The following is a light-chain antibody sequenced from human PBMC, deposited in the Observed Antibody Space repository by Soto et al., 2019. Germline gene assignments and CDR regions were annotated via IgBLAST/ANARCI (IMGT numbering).Light chain of an antibody. CDR2: EDN. Sequence: NFMLTQPHSVSASPGKTVTISCTRSSGSIASNYVQWYQQRPGSSPTTVIYEDNQRPSGVPDRFSGSIDSSSNSASLTISCLKTEDEADYYCQSYDSSNVVLGGGTKLTVL. J-gene: IGLJ2*01. V-gene: IGLV6-57*01. CDR1: SGSIASNY. CDR3: QSYDSSNVV.